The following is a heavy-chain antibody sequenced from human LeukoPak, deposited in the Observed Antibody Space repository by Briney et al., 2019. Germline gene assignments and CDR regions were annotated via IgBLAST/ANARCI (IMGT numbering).Heavy chain of an antibody. Sequence: GGSLRLSCAASGFTFDDYAMHWVRHAPGKGLEWVSGISWNSGSIGCADSVKGRFTISRDNAKNSLYLQMNSLRAEDAALYYCAKDISPGYYDSSGFDYWGQGTLVTVSS. V-gene: IGHV3-9*01. J-gene: IGHJ4*02. CDR3: AKDISPGYYDSSGFDY. CDR1: GFTFDDYA. CDR2: ISWNSGSI. D-gene: IGHD3-22*01.